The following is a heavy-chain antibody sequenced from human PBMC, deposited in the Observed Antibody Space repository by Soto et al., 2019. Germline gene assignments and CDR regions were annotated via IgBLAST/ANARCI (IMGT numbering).Heavy chain of an antibody. V-gene: IGHV3-30*03. Sequence: QVQLEESGGGVVQPGRSLRLSCAVSGFTVSSYGMHWVRQAPGKGLEWVAVISRDGRTTFYADYVKGRFTISKDNSRNTLFLEMNSLRDDDIAVYYCTGEVASGYWGQGTLVTVSS. J-gene: IGHJ4*02. CDR3: TGEVASGY. CDR1: GFTVSSYG. D-gene: IGHD2-8*02. CDR2: ISRDGRTT.